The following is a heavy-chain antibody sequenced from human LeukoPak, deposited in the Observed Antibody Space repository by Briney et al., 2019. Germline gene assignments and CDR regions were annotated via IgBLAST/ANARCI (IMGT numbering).Heavy chain of an antibody. CDR3: ARVFEGYCSGGSCYGGAYGMDV. CDR2: ISGSGGST. J-gene: IGHJ6*02. Sequence: PGGSLRLSCAASGFTFSSYAMSWVRQAPGKGLEWVSAISGSGGSTYYADSVKGRFTISRDNSKNTLYLQMGSLRAEDMAVYYCARVFEGYCSGGSCYGGAYGMDVWGQGTTVTVSS. D-gene: IGHD2-15*01. V-gene: IGHV3-23*01. CDR1: GFTFSSYA.